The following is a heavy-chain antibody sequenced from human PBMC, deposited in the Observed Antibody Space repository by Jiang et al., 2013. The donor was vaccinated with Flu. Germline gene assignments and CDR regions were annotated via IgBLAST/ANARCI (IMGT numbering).Heavy chain of an antibody. D-gene: IGHD5-18*01. Sequence: LLESGGGVVQPGRSLRLSCAASGFTFSSYGMHWVRQAPGKGLEWVAVIWYDGSNKYYADSVKGRFTISRDNSKNTLYLQMNSLRVEDTAVYYCAKTVDTPMGDGASDYWGQGTLVTVSS. CDR2: IWYDGSNK. J-gene: IGHJ4*02. CDR1: GFTFSSYG. V-gene: IGHV3-33*06. CDR3: AKTVDTPMGDGASDY.